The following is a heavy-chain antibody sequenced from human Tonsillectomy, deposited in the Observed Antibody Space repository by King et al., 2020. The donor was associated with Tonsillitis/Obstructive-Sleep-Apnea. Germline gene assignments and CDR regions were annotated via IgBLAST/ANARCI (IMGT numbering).Heavy chain of an antibody. J-gene: IGHJ3*02. CDR3: ARHIQYYDFCSGYGSDAFDI. V-gene: IGHV4-59*08. Sequence: VQLQESGPGLVKPSETLSLTCTVSGGSISSYYWSWIRQPPGKGLEWIGYIYYSGSTNYNPSLKSRVTISVDTSKNQFSLKLSSVTAADTAVYYCARHIQYYDFCSGYGSDAFDIWGQGTMVTVSS. CDR1: GGSISSYY. CDR2: IYYSGST. D-gene: IGHD3-3*01.